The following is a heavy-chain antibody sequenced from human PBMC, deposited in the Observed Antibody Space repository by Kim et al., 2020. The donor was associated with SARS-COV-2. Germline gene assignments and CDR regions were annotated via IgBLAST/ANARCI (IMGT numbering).Heavy chain of an antibody. J-gene: IGHJ4*02. CDR3: ARDRRFYRYHFDY. CDR2: INPNSGGT. D-gene: IGHD3-16*02. V-gene: IGHV1-2*06. Sequence: ASVKVSCKASGYTFTGYYMHWVRQAPGQGLEWMGRINPNSGGTNYAQKFQGRVTMTRDTFISTAYMELSRLRTDGTAVYYCARDRRFYRYHFDYWGQGPLVPVSS. CDR1: GYTFTGYY.